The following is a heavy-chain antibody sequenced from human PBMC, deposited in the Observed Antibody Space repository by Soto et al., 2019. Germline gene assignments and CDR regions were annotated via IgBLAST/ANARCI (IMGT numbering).Heavy chain of an antibody. CDR1: GYTFTSYG. D-gene: IGHD3-16*02. J-gene: IGHJ6*02. V-gene: IGHV1-18*04. CDR3: ARDMVITFGGVIVPTLNYYYYAMGMDV. Sequence: GASVKVSCKASGYTFTSYGISWVRRAPGQGLEWMGWISAYNGNTNYAQKLQGRVTMTTDTSTSTAYMELRSLRSDDTAVYYCARDMVITFGGVIVPTLNYYYYAMGMDVWGQGTTVTVSS. CDR2: ISAYNGNT.